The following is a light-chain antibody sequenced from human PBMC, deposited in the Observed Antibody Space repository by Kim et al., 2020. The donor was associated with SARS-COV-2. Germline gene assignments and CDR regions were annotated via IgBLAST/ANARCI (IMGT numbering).Light chain of an antibody. CDR1: QSVNSN. V-gene: IGKV3-15*01. CDR3: HQYDNGYT. Sequence: EIVMTQSPATLSVSPGERATLSCRASQSVNSNLAWYQQNPGQAPRLLIYGASIRVSGVPARFSGSGSGTEFTLTITSLQSEDFAVYYCHQYDNGYTFGQGTKLEIK. CDR2: GAS. J-gene: IGKJ2*01.